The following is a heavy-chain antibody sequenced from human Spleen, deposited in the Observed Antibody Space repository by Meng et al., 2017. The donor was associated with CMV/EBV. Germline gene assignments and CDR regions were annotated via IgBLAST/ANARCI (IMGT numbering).Heavy chain of an antibody. CDR1: GGSISSSSYY. CDR3: ARGLLPPKVVPAAISWWFDP. Sequence: SETLSLTCTVSGGSISSSSYYWDWIRQPPGKGLEWIGSIYYSGSTYYNPSLKSRVTISVDTSKNQFSLKLSSVTAADTAVYYCARGLLPPKVVPAAISWWFDPWGQGTLVTVSS. CDR2: IYYSGST. J-gene: IGHJ5*02. D-gene: IGHD2-2*02. V-gene: IGHV4-39*07.